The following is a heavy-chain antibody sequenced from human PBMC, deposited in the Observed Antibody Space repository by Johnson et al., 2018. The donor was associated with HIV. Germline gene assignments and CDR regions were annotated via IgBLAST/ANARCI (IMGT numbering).Heavy chain of an antibody. D-gene: IGHD6-19*01. CDR1: GFTFSSYG. V-gene: IGHV3-30*03. Sequence: MQLVESGGGVVQPGRSLRLSCAASGFTFSSYGMHWVRQAPGKGLEWVAVISYDGSNKYYADSVKGRFTISRDNSNNKLYLQMNSLRAEDPAVSYCASGIAVRNWVDIWRQGTMVTVSS. CDR2: ISYDGSNK. CDR3: ASGIAVRNWVDI. J-gene: IGHJ3*02.